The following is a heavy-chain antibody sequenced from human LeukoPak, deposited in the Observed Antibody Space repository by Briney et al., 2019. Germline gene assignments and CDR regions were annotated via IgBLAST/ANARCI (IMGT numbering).Heavy chain of an antibody. J-gene: IGHJ4*02. CDR3: GGYSSLDH. V-gene: IGHV3-53*01. Sequence: GGSLRLSCAASGFSIGNNYMSWVRQAPGKGLEWVSLIYSGGDKRYAASVKGRFTISRDNSKNTLYLQMDSLRVEDTAVYYCGGYSSLDHWGQGTLVTVSS. D-gene: IGHD3-22*01. CDR2: IYSGGDK. CDR1: GFSIGNNY.